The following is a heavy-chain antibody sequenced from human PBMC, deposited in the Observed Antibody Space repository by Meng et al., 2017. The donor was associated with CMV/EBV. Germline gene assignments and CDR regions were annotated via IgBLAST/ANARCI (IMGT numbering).Heavy chain of an antibody. D-gene: IGHD6-6*01. Sequence: GESLKISCAASGFTFSSYWMSWVRQAPGKGLEWVANIKQDGSEKYYVDSVKGRFTISRDNAKNTLYLQMNSLRAEDTAVNYCARGWGQLSRWGQGTLVTVSS. CDR1: GFTFSSYW. V-gene: IGHV3-7*04. CDR2: IKQDGSEK. J-gene: IGHJ4*02. CDR3: ARGWGQLSR.